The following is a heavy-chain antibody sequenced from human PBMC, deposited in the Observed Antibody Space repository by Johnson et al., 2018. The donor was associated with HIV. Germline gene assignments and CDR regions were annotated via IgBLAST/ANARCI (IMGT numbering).Heavy chain of an antibody. J-gene: IGHJ3*01. CDR3: ARDLGVVHNLGSGV. V-gene: IGHV3-7*01. CDR1: GFTFSSYA. D-gene: IGHD1-14*01. Sequence: VQLVESGGGLVQPGGSLRLSCAASGFTFSSYAMSWVRQAPGKGLEWVANIKQDGSEKYYVDSVKGRFTISRDNSKNTLYLQMNSLRAEDTAVYYCARDLGVVHNLGSGVWGQGTMVTVSS. CDR2: IKQDGSEK.